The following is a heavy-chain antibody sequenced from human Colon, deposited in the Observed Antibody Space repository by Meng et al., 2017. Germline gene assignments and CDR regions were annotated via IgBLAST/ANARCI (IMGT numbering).Heavy chain of an antibody. CDR2: IYYTGST. V-gene: IGHV4-59*01. CDR1: GGSISGNY. Sequence: QVQLQASGPGLVKPSETLSLTCTVFGGSISGNYWSWIRQSPGRGLEWIAYIYYTGSTNYNPSFKSRATISVDTSKNQFSLNLASVTAADTAVYYCAKYDRPPYCFEYWGQGTLVTVSS. CDR3: AKYDRPPYCFEY. D-gene: IGHD2-15*01. J-gene: IGHJ4*02.